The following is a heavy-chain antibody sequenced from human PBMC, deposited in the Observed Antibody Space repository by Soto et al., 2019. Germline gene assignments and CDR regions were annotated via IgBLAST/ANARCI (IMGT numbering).Heavy chain of an antibody. V-gene: IGHV4-61*08. D-gene: IGHD2-15*01. CDR2: IYYSGIT. Sequence: SETLSLTCTVSGGSISSGGYYWSWIRQHPGKGLEWIGYIYYSGITNYNPSLKSRVTISVDTSKNQFSLRLNSVTAADTAVYYCARSRIKPQVFMYPFDAWSQGTLVTVSS. J-gene: IGHJ4*02. CDR3: ARSRIKPQVFMYPFDA. CDR1: GGSISSGGYY.